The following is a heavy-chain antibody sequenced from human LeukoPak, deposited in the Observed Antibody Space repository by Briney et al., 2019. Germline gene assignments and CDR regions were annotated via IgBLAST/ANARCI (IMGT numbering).Heavy chain of an antibody. V-gene: IGHV3-7*03. CDR2: INQDGSER. CDR1: GFTFSSHW. J-gene: IGHJ4*02. CDR3: AKESPKDSIAARPGFDY. Sequence: QTGGSLRLSCAASGFTFSSHWMTWVRQAPGKGLEWVANINQDGSERYYVDSVKGRFTISRDNAKNSLYLQMNSLRAEDTAVYYCAKESPKDSIAARPGFDYWGQGTLVTVSS. D-gene: IGHD6-6*01.